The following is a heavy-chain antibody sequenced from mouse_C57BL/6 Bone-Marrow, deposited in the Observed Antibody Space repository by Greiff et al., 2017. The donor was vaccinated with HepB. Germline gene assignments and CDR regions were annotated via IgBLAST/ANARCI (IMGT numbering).Heavy chain of an antibody. CDR1: GYNIKNTY. V-gene: IGHV14-3*01. D-gene: IGHD2-4*01. J-gene: IGHJ3*01. CDR2: IDPANGNT. Sequence: VQLQQSVAELVRPGASVKLSCTASGYNIKNTYMHWVKQRPEQGLEWIGRIDPANGNTKYAPKFQGKATITADTSSNTAYLQLSSLTSEDTAIHYCAVGYDYDEAAWFAYWGQGTLVTVSA. CDR3: AVGYDYDEAAWFAY.